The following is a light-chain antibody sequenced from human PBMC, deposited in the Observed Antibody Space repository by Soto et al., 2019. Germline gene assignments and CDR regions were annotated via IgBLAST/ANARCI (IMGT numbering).Light chain of an antibody. CDR1: SSNIGNNY. CDR2: DNN. Sequence: QSVLTQPPSVSAAPGQKVTISCSGSSSNIGNNYVSWYQQLPGTAPKLLIYDNNKRPSVIPDRFSGSKSGTSATLGITGLQTGDEADYYCGTWDSSLGAYVFGTGTKVTVL. J-gene: IGLJ1*01. V-gene: IGLV1-51*01. CDR3: GTWDSSLGAYV.